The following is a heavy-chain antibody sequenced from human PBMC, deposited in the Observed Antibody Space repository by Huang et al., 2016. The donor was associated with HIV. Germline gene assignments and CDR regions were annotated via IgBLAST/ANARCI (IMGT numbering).Heavy chain of an antibody. J-gene: IGHJ6*02. CDR3: AKDIKPTLYYGMDV. V-gene: IGHV3-9*01. CDR2: ISWNSGSI. CDR1: GFTFDDYA. Sequence: EVQLVESGGGLVQPGRSLRLSCAASGFTFDDYAMHWVRQAPGKGLEWVSGISWNSGSIGYADSVKGRFTISRDNAKNSLYLQMNSLRAEDTAVYYCAKDIKPTLYYGMDVWGQGTTVTVSS.